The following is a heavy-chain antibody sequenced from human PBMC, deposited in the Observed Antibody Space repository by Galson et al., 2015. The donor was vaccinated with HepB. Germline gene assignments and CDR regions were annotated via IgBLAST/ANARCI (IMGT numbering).Heavy chain of an antibody. CDR2: ISSNGAMT. J-gene: IGHJ6*02. CDR3: VKAPYTSSWPGDYYGMDV. V-gene: IGHV3-64D*06. Sequence: SLRLSCAASGFTFSDYALHWVRQAPGKGLEYVSAISSNGAMTYYADSVRGRFTISRDSSENTLYLQMSGLRPEDSAVYYCVKAPYTSSWPGDYYGMDVWGQGTTVTVSS. CDR1: GFTFSDYA. D-gene: IGHD6-13*01.